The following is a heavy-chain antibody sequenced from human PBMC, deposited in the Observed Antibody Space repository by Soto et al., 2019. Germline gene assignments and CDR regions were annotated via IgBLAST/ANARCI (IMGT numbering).Heavy chain of an antibody. V-gene: IGHV2-26*03. J-gene: IGHJ6*01. CDR1: GFSLSNGRMG. Sequence: SGPTLVNPTETLTLTCTISGFSLSNGRMGVSWIRQPPGRALEWLAHFFSDVERSYSTSMQSRLTMSQDTSGTQVVLTMTNMDLQDTGTYFCALFYVVSGSHSSSMDF. D-gene: IGHD3-10*02. CDR2: FFSDVER. CDR3: ALFYVVSGSHSSSMDF.